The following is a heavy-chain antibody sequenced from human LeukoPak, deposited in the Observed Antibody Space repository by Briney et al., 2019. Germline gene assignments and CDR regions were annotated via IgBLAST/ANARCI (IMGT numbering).Heavy chain of an antibody. D-gene: IGHD3-10*02. V-gene: IGHV3-33*01. CDR1: GFTFSNSG. CDR3: AREISMFVNAFDL. Sequence: PGGSLRLSCAASGFTFSNSGMHWVRQAPGKGLELGAVIWYDGSNEYYADAVKGRFIISRDNSKNTVHLQMNSLRVEDTSVYYCAREISMFVNAFDLWGQGTLVAVSS. J-gene: IGHJ3*01. CDR2: IWYDGSNE.